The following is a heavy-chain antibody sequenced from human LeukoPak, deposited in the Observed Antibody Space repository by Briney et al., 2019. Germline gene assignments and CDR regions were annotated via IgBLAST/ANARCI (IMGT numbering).Heavy chain of an antibody. CDR1: GYTFTTDMYT. CDR2: INAGTGNT. D-gene: IGHD6-19*01. CDR3: ARDSDSSGWSWVY. V-gene: IGHV1-3*01. Sequence: ASVKVSCKTSGYTFTTDMYTIHWLRQAPGHRLEWMGYINAGTGNTKYSQKFQGRVTITGDTSASTAYMELSSLISEDTAVYSCARDSDSSGWSWVYWGQGTLVTVSS. J-gene: IGHJ4*02.